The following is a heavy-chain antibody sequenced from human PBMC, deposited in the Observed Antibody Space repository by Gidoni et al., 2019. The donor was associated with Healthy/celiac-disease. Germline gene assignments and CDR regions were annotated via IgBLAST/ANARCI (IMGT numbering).Heavy chain of an antibody. CDR3: AREDVGATLDY. Sequence: QVQLVQSGAEVKKPGASVKVSCKASGYTFTGYYMHWVRQAPGQGLEWMGWINPNSGGTNYAQKVQGRVTMTRDTSISTAYMELSRLRSDDTAVYYCAREDVGATLDYWGQGTLVTVSS. J-gene: IGHJ4*02. V-gene: IGHV1-2*02. CDR2: INPNSGGT. D-gene: IGHD1-26*01. CDR1: GYTFTGYY.